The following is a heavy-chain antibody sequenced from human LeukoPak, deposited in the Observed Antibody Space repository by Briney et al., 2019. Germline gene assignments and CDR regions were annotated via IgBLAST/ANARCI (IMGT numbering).Heavy chain of an antibody. CDR1: GFTFRSYW. Sequence: GGSLRLSCAASGFTFRSYWMSWGRQAPGKGPEWVANIKPDGSEGSSVDSVKGRFTISRDNAKNSLYLQMTSLTIDDTAVYYCARGSVVAANFDFWGQGTLVTVSS. CDR2: IKPDGSEG. CDR3: ARGSVVAANFDF. J-gene: IGHJ4*02. V-gene: IGHV3-7*04. D-gene: IGHD2-2*01.